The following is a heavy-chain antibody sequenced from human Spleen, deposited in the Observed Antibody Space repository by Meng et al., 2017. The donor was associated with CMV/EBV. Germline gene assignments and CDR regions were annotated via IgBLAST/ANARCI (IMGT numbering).Heavy chain of an antibody. CDR3: TVRGY. J-gene: IGHJ4*02. D-gene: IGHD3-10*01. CDR2: IKSKSDGGTT. V-gene: IGHV3-15*01. CDR1: GFTFISYG. Sequence: GESLKISCAASGFTFISYGMHWVRQAPGKGLEWVGRIKSKSDGGTTDYAAPVKGRFTISRDDSKNTLYVQMNSLKTEDTAVYYCTVRGYWGQGTLVTVSS.